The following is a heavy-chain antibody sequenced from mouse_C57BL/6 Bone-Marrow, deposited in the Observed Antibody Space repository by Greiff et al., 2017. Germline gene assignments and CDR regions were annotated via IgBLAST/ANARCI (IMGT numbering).Heavy chain of an antibody. CDR1: GFTFNTYA. CDR3: VRPITTVVAPMDY. Sequence: EVKLVESGGGLVQPKGSLKLSCAASGFTFNTYAMHWVRQAPGKGLEWVARISSKSSNYATYYADSVKDRFTISRDDSQSMLYLQMNNLKTEDTAVYYCVRPITTVVAPMDYWGQGTSVTVSS. CDR2: ISSKSSNYAT. D-gene: IGHD1-1*01. J-gene: IGHJ4*01. V-gene: IGHV10-3*01.